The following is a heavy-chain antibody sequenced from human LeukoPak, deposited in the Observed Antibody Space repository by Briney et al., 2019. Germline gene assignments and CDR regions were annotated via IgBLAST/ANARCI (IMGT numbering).Heavy chain of an antibody. V-gene: IGHV4-34*01. J-gene: IGHJ5*02. CDR3: APRGDIEHSYGYGKWFDP. Sequence: SEALSLTCAVYGGSFSDYYWSWIRQPPGKGLEWIGEINRSGSTNYNASLKSRVTISVDTSKNQFSLRLSSVTAADTAVYYCAPRGDIEHSYGYGKWFDPWGQGTRVTVSS. CDR2: INRSGST. D-gene: IGHD5-18*01. CDR1: GGSFSDYY.